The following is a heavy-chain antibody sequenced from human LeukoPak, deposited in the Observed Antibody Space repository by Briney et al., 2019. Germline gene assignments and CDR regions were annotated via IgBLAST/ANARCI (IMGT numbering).Heavy chain of an antibody. D-gene: IGHD1-26*01. CDR3: AREDASGSYDY. V-gene: IGHV3-53*04. CDR2: IYSGGST. CDR1: GFTVSSDY. Sequence: GGSLRLSCAASGFTVSSDYMSWVRQAPGKGLEWVSVIYSGGSTYYADSVKGRFTISRHNSKNTLYLQMNSLRAEDTAVYYCAREDASGSYDYWGQGTLVTVSS. J-gene: IGHJ4*02.